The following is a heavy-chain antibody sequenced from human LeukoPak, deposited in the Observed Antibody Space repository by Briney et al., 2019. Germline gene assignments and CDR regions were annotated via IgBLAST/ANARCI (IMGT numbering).Heavy chain of an antibody. J-gene: IGHJ4*02. V-gene: IGHV3-23*01. CDR2: ISNSDGNT. CDR1: GFTFSSYA. D-gene: IGHD1-1*01. CDR3: AKATGTLGN. Sequence: GGSLRLSCAASGFTFSSYAMSWVRQAPGKGLEWVSTISNSDGNTYYADSVKGRFTISRDNSKNTLYLQMNSLTAEDTALYYCAKATGTLGNWGQGTRVTVSS.